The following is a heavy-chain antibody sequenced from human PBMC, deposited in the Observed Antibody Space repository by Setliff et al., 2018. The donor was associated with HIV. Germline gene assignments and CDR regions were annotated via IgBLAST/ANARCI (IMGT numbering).Heavy chain of an antibody. CDR3: ARDYLYYNMYNGSPVYGMDV. J-gene: IGHJ6*02. Sequence: GGSLRLSCAASGFTFRNYNFNWVRQAPGRGLEWVSSISIGSGAAIYYAESVQGRFTVSRDNSKNSLYLQMNSLRVEDTAVYYCARDYLYYNMYNGSPVYGMDVWGQGTTGTVSS. D-gene: IGHD3-10*01. CDR1: GFTFRNYN. V-gene: IGHV3-21*01. CDR2: ISIGSGAAI.